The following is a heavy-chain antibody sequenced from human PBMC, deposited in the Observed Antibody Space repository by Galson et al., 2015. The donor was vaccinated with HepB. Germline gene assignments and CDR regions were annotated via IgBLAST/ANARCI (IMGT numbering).Heavy chain of an antibody. CDR3: ARARYSPSTSGGNWFDP. J-gene: IGHJ5*02. V-gene: IGHV1-2*06. CDR2: INPNSGGT. CDR1: GYTFTGYY. Sequence: SVKVSCKASGYTFTGYYMHWVRQAPGQGLEWMGRINPNSGGTNYAQKFQGRVTMTRDTSIGTAYMELSRLRSDDTAVYYCARARYSPSTSGGNWFDPWGQGTLVTVSS. D-gene: IGHD2-2*01.